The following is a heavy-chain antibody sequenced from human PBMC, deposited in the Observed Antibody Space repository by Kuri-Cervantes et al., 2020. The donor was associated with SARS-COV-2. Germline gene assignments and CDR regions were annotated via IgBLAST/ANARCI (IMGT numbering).Heavy chain of an antibody. J-gene: IGHJ4*02. CDR1: GFTGSANY. V-gene: IGHV3-74*01. CDR3: VRDGDHWNFDY. D-gene: IGHD1-1*01. CDR2: INPDGSYT. Sequence: ETLSLTCAASGFTGSANYMNWVRQAPGKGLVWVSRINPDGSYTNNADSVKGRFTLSRDNAKNMLFLQMNSLRAEDTAVYYCVRDGDHWNFDYWGQGTLVTVSS.